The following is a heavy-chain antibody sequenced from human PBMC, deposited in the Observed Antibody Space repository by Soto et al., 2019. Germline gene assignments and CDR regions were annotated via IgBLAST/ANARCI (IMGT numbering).Heavy chain of an antibody. CDR3: AKERLARGIDY. V-gene: IGHV3-23*01. J-gene: IGHJ4*02. D-gene: IGHD3-10*01. CDR2: ISSSGSNT. CDR1: GFTFSNYA. Sequence: EVQLLDSGGGLVQPGGSLRLSCAASGFTFSNYAMSWVRQAPGKGLDWVSTISSSGSNTYYADSVKVRFSISRDNSKNTVYLEMNNLRGEDTAVYYCAKERLARGIDYWGQGTLVTVSS.